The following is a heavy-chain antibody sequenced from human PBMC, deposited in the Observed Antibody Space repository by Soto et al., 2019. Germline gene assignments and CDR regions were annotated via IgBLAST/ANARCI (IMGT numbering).Heavy chain of an antibody. CDR1: GFTFSSYG. D-gene: IGHD6-19*01. V-gene: IGHV3-33*01. CDR3: ARAGRYSSGASYFDY. Sequence: GSLRLSCAASGFTFSSYGMHWVRQAPGKGLEWVAVIWYDGSNKYYADSVKGRFTISRDNSKNTLYLQMNSLRAEDTAVYYCARAGRYSSGASYFDYWGQGTLVTVSS. CDR2: IWYDGSNK. J-gene: IGHJ4*02.